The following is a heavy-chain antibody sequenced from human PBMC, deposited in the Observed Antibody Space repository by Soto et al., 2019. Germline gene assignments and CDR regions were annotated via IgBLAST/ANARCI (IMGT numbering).Heavy chain of an antibody. J-gene: IGHJ4*02. V-gene: IGHV4-61*08. CDR2: IYYSGRT. CDR1: GGSVCRGDYY. CDR3: ARHNVVSAVLVNY. D-gene: IGHD2-2*01. Sequence: SETLSLTGTVSGGSVCRGDYYWSWIRQPPGKGLERIGYIYYSGRTNYNRSLKSRVTISLDTSKSQFSLELTSVTAADTAIYYCARHNVVSAVLVNYWGQGTLVIVTS.